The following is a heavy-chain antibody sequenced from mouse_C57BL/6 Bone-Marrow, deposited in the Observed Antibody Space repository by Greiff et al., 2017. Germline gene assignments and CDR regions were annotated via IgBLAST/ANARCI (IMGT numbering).Heavy chain of an antibody. CDR3: ARDHDGYEGGNNLAY. V-gene: IGHV1-9*01. J-gene: IGHJ2*01. Sequence: QVQLKQSGAELMKPGASVKLSCKATGYTFTGYWIEWVKQRPGHGLEWIGGILPGSGSTNYNEKFKGKATFTADTSSNTAYMQLSSLTTEDSAIYNCARDHDGYEGGNNLAYGGQGTTPTVSS. D-gene: IGHD2-2*01. CDR1: GYTFTGYW. CDR2: ILPGSGST.